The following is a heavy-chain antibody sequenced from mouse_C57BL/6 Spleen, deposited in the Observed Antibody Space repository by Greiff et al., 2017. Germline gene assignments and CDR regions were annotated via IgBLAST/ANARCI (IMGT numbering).Heavy chain of an antibody. CDR1: GYTFTGYW. V-gene: IGHV1-9*01. Sequence: VQLQQSGAELMKPGASVKLSCKATGYTFTGYWIEWVKQRPGHGLEWIGEILPGSGSTNYNEKFKGKATFTADTSSNTAYMQLSSLTTEDSAIYYCAIEEVYYYGSSGYFDVWGTGTTVTVSS. J-gene: IGHJ1*03. D-gene: IGHD1-1*01. CDR3: AIEEVYYYGSSGYFDV. CDR2: ILPGSGST.